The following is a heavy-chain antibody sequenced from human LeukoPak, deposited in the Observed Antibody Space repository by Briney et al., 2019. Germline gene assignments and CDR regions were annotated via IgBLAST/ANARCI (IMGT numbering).Heavy chain of an antibody. CDR1: GFTFSSYA. Sequence: GGSLRLSCAASGFTFSSYAMSWVRHAPGRGLEWVASINQDGSEKYYLDSVKGRFTISGDNAKNSLFLQMNSLRGEDTAVYYCARGHYGMDVWGQGTTVTVSS. V-gene: IGHV3-7*01. CDR3: ARGHYGMDV. CDR2: INQDGSEK. J-gene: IGHJ6*02.